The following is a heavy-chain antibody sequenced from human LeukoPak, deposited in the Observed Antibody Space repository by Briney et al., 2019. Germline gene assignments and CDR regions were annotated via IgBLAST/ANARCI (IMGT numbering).Heavy chain of an antibody. CDR1: GGSISSGDYY. J-gene: IGHJ4*02. CDR2: IYYSGST. Sequence: SQTLSLTCTVSGGSISSGDYYWSWIRQPPGKGLEWIGYIYYSGSTNYNPSLKSRVTISVDTSKNQFSLKLSSVTAADTAVYYCARLSHGDTAMPHFDYWGQGPRVTVSS. CDR3: ARLSHGDTAMPHFDY. V-gene: IGHV4-30-4*08. D-gene: IGHD5-18*01.